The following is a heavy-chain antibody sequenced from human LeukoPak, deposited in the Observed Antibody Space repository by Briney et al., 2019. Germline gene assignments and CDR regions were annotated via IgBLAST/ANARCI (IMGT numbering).Heavy chain of an antibody. Sequence: GGSLRLSCAASGFTFSSYAMHWVRQAPGKGLEWVAVISYDGSNKYYADSVKGRFTISRDNSKNTLYLQMNSLRAEDTAVYYCARVAGAAAGLTAFDYWGQGTLVTVSS. CDR3: ARVAGAAAGLTAFDY. CDR2: ISYDGSNK. CDR1: GFTFSSYA. D-gene: IGHD6-13*01. J-gene: IGHJ4*02. V-gene: IGHV3-30-3*01.